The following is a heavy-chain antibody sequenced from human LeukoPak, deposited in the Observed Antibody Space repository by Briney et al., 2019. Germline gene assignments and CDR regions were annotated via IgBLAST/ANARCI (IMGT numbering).Heavy chain of an antibody. Sequence: SETLSLTCTASDDSISRDFWTWIRQPPGKGLEWIGYIRYNGRTEYNPSLKSRVTISIQTSKNQSSLKLTSVTAADTAIYYCARLPDVSGWPFDYWGQGILVTVSS. J-gene: IGHJ4*02. CDR2: IRYNGRT. D-gene: IGHD6-19*01. V-gene: IGHV4-59*01. CDR1: DDSISRDF. CDR3: ARLPDVSGWPFDY.